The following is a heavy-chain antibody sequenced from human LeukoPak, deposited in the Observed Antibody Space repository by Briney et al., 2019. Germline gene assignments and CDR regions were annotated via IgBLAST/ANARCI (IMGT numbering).Heavy chain of an antibody. CDR1: GGSISTSDW. D-gene: IGHD3-22*01. CDR2: ILHSEST. CDR3: ARGRKRTYYDSSGSFDY. V-gene: IGHV4-4*02. J-gene: IGHJ4*02. Sequence: SETLSLTCAVSGGSISTSDWWTWVRQPPGKGLEWIGEILHSESTNYNPSLKSRVTISVDTSKNQFSLKLSSVTAADTAVYYCARGRKRTYYDSSGSFDYWGQGTLVTVSS.